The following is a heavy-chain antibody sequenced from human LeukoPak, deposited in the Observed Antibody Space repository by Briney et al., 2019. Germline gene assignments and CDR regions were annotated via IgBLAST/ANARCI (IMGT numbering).Heavy chain of an antibody. D-gene: IGHD3-22*01. CDR1: GYIFTSNC. J-gene: IGHJ4*02. Sequence: GESLKISCKGSGYIFTSNCIGWVRQMPGKGLEFMWIIYPGDSDTRYSSCFQGQHTISADKSINPAYLQWSSLTASDTAMYYCARRYYYDSSGYYVDYWGQGTPVTVSS. CDR2: IYPGDSDT. V-gene: IGHV5-51*01. CDR3: ARRYYYDSSGYYVDY.